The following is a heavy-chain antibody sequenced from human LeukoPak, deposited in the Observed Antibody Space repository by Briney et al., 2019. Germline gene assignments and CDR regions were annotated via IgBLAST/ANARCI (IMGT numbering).Heavy chain of an antibody. CDR2: IVPSGST. V-gene: IGHV4-4*07. Sequence: SETPSLTCTVPGASIRNYYWSWIRQPDGKGLEWIGRIVPSGSTNYNPSLKSRVTMSVDTSKNQFSLKLNSVTAADTAVYYCAKEGAAPGPDFDYWGQGTLVIVSS. J-gene: IGHJ4*02. CDR1: GASIRNYY. D-gene: IGHD6-13*01. CDR3: AKEGAAPGPDFDY.